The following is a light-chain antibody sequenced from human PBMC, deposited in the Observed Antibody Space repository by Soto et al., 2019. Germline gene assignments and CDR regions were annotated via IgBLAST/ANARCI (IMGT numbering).Light chain of an antibody. CDR2: WAS. CDR1: QSVLSSSNNKNY. J-gene: IGKJ1*01. Sequence: DFVMTQSPDSLAVTLGERAVINCKSSQSVLSSSNNKNYLAWFQQKPGQPPKLLIYWASTRESGVPDRFSGSGSGTDFTLTISSLQAEDVAIHYCQQYYSTPWTFGQGTKVEIK. CDR3: QQYYSTPWT. V-gene: IGKV4-1*01.